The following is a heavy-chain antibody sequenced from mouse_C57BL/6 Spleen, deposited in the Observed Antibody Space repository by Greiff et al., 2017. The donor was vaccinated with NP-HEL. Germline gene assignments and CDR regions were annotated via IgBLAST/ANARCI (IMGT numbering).Heavy chain of an antibody. CDR3: TTSAPYGSGMDY. D-gene: IGHD1-1*01. Sequence: EVQLQQSGAELVRPGASVKLSCTASGFNIKDYYMHWVKQRPEQGLEWIGRIDPEDGDTEYAPKFQGKATMTADTSSHTAYLQLSSLTSADTAVYYCTTSAPYGSGMDYWGQGTSVTVSS. CDR1: GFNIKDYY. V-gene: IGHV14-1*01. CDR2: IDPEDGDT. J-gene: IGHJ4*01.